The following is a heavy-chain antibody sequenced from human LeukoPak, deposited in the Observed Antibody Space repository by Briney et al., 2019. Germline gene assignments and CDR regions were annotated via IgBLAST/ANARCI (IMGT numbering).Heavy chain of an antibody. CDR3: ARDFNCGGDCYYFDY. Sequence: SVKVSCKASGGTFRSYAISWVRQAPGQGLEWMGGIIPIFGTANYAQKFQGRVTITTDESTSTAYMELSSLRSEDTAVYYCARDFNCGGDCYYFDYWGQGTLVTVSS. CDR2: IIPIFGTA. D-gene: IGHD2-21*02. V-gene: IGHV1-69*05. CDR1: GGTFRSYA. J-gene: IGHJ4*02.